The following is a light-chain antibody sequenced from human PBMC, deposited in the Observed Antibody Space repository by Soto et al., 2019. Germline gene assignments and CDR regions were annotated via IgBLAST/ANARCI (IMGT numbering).Light chain of an antibody. CDR2: EVS. CDR3: CSYAGSSTWV. J-gene: IGLJ3*02. Sequence: QSALTQPASVSGSPGQSITISCTGTSSDVGSYNLVSWYQQHPGKAPKLMIYEVSKRPSGVSHRFSGSKSGNTASLTISGLQAEDEADYDCCSYAGSSTWVFGGRTKLTFL. CDR1: SSDVGSYNL. V-gene: IGLV2-23*02.